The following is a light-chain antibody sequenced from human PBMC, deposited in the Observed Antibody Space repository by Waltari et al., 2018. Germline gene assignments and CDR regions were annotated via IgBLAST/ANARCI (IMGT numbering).Light chain of an antibody. CDR3: QQYYSTPLT. Sequence: DIQMTQSPSSLSASVGDRVTITCRASQGIRNSLAWYQQKPGKAPKLLLYAASRLESGVPSRFRGSGSGTDYTLTISSLQPADFATYYCQQYYSTPLTFGPGTKVEIK. CDR2: AAS. J-gene: IGKJ3*01. V-gene: IGKV1-NL1*01. CDR1: QGIRNS.